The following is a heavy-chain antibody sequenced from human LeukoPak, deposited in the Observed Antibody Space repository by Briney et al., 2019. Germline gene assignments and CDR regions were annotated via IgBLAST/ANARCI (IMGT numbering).Heavy chain of an antibody. CDR2: ISYDGSNK. V-gene: IGHV3-30*03. CDR1: GFTFSSYG. J-gene: IGHJ4*02. Sequence: GGSLRLSCAASGFTFSSYGMHWVRQAPGKGLEWVAVISYDGSNKYYADSVKGRFTISRDNAKNSLYLQMNSLRAEDMAVYYCARDPGNWNGYYFDYWGQGTLVTVSS. D-gene: IGHD1-20*01. CDR3: ARDPGNWNGYYFDY.